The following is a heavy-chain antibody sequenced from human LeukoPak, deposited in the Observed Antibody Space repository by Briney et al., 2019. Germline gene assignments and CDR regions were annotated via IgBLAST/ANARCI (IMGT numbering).Heavy chain of an antibody. Sequence: PSETLSLTCTVSGGSISSYYWSWIRQPPGKGLEWIGSIYYSGSTYYNPSLKSRVTISVDTSKNQFSLKLSSVTAADTAVYYCARHPNYFDYWGQGTLVTVSS. CDR1: GGSISSYY. CDR2: IYYSGST. J-gene: IGHJ4*02. V-gene: IGHV4-39*01. CDR3: ARHPNYFDY.